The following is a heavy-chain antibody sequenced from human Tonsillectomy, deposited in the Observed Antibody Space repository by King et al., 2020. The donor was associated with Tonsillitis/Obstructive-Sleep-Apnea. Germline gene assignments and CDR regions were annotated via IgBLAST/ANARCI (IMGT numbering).Heavy chain of an antibody. J-gene: IGHJ4*02. D-gene: IGHD1-26*01. Sequence: VQLVESGGGVVHPWRSLRLSCAASGFTFSSYGMHWVRQAPGKGLEWVAVISYDVSNKYYADSVKGRFTISRDNSKNTLYLQMNSLRAEDTAVYYCAKGIVGATDGFDYWGQGTLVTVSS. CDR2: ISYDVSNK. CDR1: GFTFSSYG. CDR3: AKGIVGATDGFDY. V-gene: IGHV3-30*18.